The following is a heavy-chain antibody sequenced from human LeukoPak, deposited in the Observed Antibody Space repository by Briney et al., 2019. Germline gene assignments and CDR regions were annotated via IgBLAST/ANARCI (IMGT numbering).Heavy chain of an antibody. CDR1: GFTFTSSA. CDR3: ATAKRPRKDYGSGSYSPYYYYGMDV. CDR2: IVVGSGNT. D-gene: IGHD3-10*01. Sequence: ASVKVSCKASGFTFTSSAVQWVRQARGQRLEWIGWIVVGSGNTNYAQKFQERVTITRDMSTSTAYMELSSLRSEDTAVYYCATAKRPRKDYGSGSYSPYYYYGMDVWGQGTLVTVSS. J-gene: IGHJ6*02. V-gene: IGHV1-58*01.